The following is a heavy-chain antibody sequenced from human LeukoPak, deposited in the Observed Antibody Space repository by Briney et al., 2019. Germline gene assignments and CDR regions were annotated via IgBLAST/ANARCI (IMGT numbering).Heavy chain of an antibody. D-gene: IGHD2-8*01. CDR2: IYYSGST. CDR1: GGSISSYY. Sequence: SETLSLTCTVSGGSISSYYWSWIRQPPGKGLEWIGYIYYSGSTNYNPSLKSRVTISVDTSKNQFSLKLSSVTAADTAVYYCARLYDVGYYYMDVWGKGTTVTVS. CDR3: ARLYDVGYYYMDV. V-gene: IGHV4-59*01. J-gene: IGHJ6*03.